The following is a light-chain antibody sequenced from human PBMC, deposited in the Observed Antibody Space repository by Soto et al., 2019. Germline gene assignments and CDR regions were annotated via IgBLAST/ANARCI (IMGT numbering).Light chain of an antibody. J-gene: IGKJ1*01. CDR3: QQYRSSLWT. Sequence: EIVLTQSPGTLSLSPGERVTHSCRASQSISSSYLAWYQQKPGQAPRLLIYGASSRATGIPDRFSGSGSGTDFTLTISRLEPEDFALYYCQQYRSSLWTFGQGTKVEIK. V-gene: IGKV3-20*01. CDR2: GAS. CDR1: QSISSSY.